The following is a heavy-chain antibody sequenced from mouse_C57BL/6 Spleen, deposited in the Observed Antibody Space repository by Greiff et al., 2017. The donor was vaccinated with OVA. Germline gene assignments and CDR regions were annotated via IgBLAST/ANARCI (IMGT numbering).Heavy chain of an antibody. J-gene: IGHJ4*01. CDR2: TFYSGIT. CDR1: GFSFNSYCF. V-gene: IGHV3-3*01. D-gene: IGHD1-1*02. Sequence: DVQLQEPGPSLVRPSQTLSLSCTVSGFSFNSYCFWIWIRQSPGNLLEYIGYTFYSGITYYNPSLKSRTYLTRDTSKNQFSLKLSTVTTEDTATYYCARVATFYAMDYWGQGTTVTVSS. CDR3: ARVATFYAMDY.